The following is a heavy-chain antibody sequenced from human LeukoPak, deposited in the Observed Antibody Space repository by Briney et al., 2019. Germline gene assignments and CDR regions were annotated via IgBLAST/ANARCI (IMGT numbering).Heavy chain of an antibody. J-gene: IGHJ4*02. CDR3: ARDDYGSGRN. CDR1: GYTFTSYD. CDR2: MNPNSGNT. D-gene: IGHD3-10*01. V-gene: IGHV1-8*01. Sequence: ASVKVSCKASGYTFTSYDINWVRQATGQGLEWMGWMNPNSGNTGYAQKLQGRVTMTTDTSTSTAYMELRSLRSDDTAVYYCARDDYGSGRNWGQGTLVTVSS.